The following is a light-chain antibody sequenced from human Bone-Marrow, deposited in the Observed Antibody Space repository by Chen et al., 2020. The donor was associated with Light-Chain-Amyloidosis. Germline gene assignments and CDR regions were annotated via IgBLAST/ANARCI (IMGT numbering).Light chain of an antibody. V-gene: IGLV6-57*01. CDR2: EDD. CDR3: QSYQGSSQGV. Sequence: NFMLTQPHSVSASPGRTLIISCTRSSGSIATNYVQWYQQRPGSSPTTVIYEDDQRPSGVPDRVSGSIDRSSNSASLTISGLKTEDEADYYCQSYQGSSQGVFGGGTKLTVL. J-gene: IGLJ3*02. CDR1: SGSIATNY.